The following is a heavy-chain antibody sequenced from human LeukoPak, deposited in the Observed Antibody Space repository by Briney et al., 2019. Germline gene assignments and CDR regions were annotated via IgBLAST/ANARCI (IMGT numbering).Heavy chain of an antibody. D-gene: IGHD3-10*01. V-gene: IGHV1-8*01. CDR1: GYTFTSYD. J-gene: IGHJ6*03. CDR2: MNPNSGNT. CDR3: ARGSGGVRGVIITGSYYYYYMDV. Sequence: ASVKVSCKASGYTFTSYDINWVRQATGQGLEWMGWMNPNSGNTGYAQKFQGRVTMTRNTSISTAYVELSSLRSEDTAVYYCARGSGGVRGVIITGSYYYYYMDVWGKGTTVTISS.